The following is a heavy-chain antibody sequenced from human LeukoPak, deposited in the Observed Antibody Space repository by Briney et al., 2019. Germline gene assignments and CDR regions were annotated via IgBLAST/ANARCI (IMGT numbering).Heavy chain of an antibody. CDR3: ARMRAARPSHFDY. CDR1: GFTFSSYW. Sequence: GGSLRLSCAASGFTFSSYWMHWVRHAPGKGLVWVSRINSDGSSTSYADSVKGRFTISRDNAKNTLYLQMNSLRAEDTAVYYCARMRAARPSHFDYWGQGTLVTVSS. V-gene: IGHV3-74*01. D-gene: IGHD6-6*01. J-gene: IGHJ4*02. CDR2: INSDGSST.